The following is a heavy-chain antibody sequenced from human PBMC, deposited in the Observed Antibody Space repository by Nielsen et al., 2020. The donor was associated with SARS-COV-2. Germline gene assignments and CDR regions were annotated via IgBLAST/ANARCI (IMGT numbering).Heavy chain of an antibody. J-gene: IGHJ4*02. CDR1: GYTLTELS. CDR3: ATPKYYYDSSGYPPFDY. Sequence: ASVKVSCKVSGYTLTELSMHWVRQAPGKGLEWMGGFDPEDGETIYAQKFQGRVTMTEDTSTDTAYMELSSLRSEDTAVYYCATPKYYYDSSGYPPFDYWGQGTPVTVSS. V-gene: IGHV1-24*01. D-gene: IGHD3-22*01. CDR2: FDPEDGET.